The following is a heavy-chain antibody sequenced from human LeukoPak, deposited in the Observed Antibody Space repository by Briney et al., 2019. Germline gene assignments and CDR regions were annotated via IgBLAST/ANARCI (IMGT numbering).Heavy chain of an antibody. V-gene: IGHV3-7*03. CDR3: ATVYSGWSNF. CDR1: GFTFSSSW. J-gene: IGHJ4*02. Sequence: PGGSLRLSCAASGFTFSSSWMSWVRQAPGKGLEWVATIKQDGSEKYYVDSVKGRFTVSRDNAQNSLYLQMNSLRAEDTAVYYCATVYSGWSNFWGQGTLVTVSS. CDR2: IKQDGSEK. D-gene: IGHD6-19*01.